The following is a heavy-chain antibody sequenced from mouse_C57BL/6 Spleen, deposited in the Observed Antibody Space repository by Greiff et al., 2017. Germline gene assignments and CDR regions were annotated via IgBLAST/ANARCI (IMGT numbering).Heavy chain of an antibody. V-gene: IGHV3-6*01. CDR3: ARADYGNYDYAMDY. J-gene: IGHJ4*01. CDR2: ISYDGSN. D-gene: IGHD2-1*01. Sequence: EVQLQESGPGLVKPSQSLSLTCSVTGYSITSGYYWNWIRQFPGNKLEWMGYISYDGSNNYNPSLKNRISITRDTSKNQFFLKLNSVTTEDTATYYCARADYGNYDYAMDYWGQGTSVTVSS. CDR1: GYSITSGYY.